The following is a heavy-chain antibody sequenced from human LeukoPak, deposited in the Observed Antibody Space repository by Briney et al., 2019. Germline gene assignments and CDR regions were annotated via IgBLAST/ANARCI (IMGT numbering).Heavy chain of an antibody. CDR1: GFTFSSYS. D-gene: IGHD3-10*01. CDR2: ISSSSSYI. Sequence: GGSLRLSCAASGFTFSSYSMNWVRQAPGKGLEWVSSISSSSSYIYYADSVKGRFTISRDNAKNSLYLQMNSLRAEDTAVYYCARAERITMVRGGDYWGQGTLVTASS. V-gene: IGHV3-21*01. CDR3: ARAERITMVRGGDY. J-gene: IGHJ4*02.